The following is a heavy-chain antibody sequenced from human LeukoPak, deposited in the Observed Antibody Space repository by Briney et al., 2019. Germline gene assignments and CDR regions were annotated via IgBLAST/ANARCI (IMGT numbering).Heavy chain of an antibody. CDR2: SSDSGGT. Sequence: PSQTLSLTCAVYGGSLNGHYWSWIRQSPGKGLEWIGESSDSGGTKFNPSLRSRVTISADTSKNQFSLKLSSVTAADTAVYHCAKNGQSGFSFYPWGQGTLVTVSS. J-gene: IGHJ5*02. CDR1: GGSLNGHY. D-gene: IGHD1-26*01. V-gene: IGHV4-34*01. CDR3: AKNGQSGFSFYP.